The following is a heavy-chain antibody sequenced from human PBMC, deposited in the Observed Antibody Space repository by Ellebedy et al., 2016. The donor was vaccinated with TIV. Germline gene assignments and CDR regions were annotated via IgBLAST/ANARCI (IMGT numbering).Heavy chain of an antibody. J-gene: IGHJ4*02. D-gene: IGHD3-22*01. CDR1: GYTFTTYT. Sequence: ASVKVSXXASGYTFTTYTMHWVRHAPGQGLEWMGWINAGNGKTKSSQKFQGRVTITRDTSASTAYMELRSLRSEDMAMYYCARETHYYDSRSDYPWGSWGQGTLVTVSS. CDR2: INAGNGKT. V-gene: IGHV1-3*01. CDR3: ARETHYYDSRSDYPWGS.